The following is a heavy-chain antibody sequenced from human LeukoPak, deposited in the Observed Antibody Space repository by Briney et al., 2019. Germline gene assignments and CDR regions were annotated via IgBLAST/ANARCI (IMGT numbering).Heavy chain of an antibody. V-gene: IGHV3-48*04. J-gene: IGHJ3*02. CDR2: ISSSSSTI. Sequence: GRSLRLSCAASGFTFSSYSMNWVRQAPGKGLEWVSYISSSSSTIYYADSVKGRFTISRDNAKNSLYLHMNSLTAEDTAMYYCARDWVAGVPFDAFDNWGQGTMVSVSS. CDR1: GFTFSSYS. CDR3: ARDWVAGVPFDAFDN. D-gene: IGHD3-10*01.